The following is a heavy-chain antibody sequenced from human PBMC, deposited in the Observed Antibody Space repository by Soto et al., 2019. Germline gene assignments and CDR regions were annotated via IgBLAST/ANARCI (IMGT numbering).Heavy chain of an antibody. J-gene: IGHJ6*03. CDR1: GGSISSGGYY. CDR2: IYYSGST. Sequence: TSETLSLTCTVSGGSISSGGYYWSWIRQHPGKGLEWIGYIYYSGSTYYNPSLKSRVTISVDTSKNQFSLKLSSVTAADTAVYYCARESGIAARYANYYYYYMDVWGKGTTVTVSS. V-gene: IGHV4-31*03. CDR3: ARESGIAARYANYYYYYMDV. D-gene: IGHD6-6*01.